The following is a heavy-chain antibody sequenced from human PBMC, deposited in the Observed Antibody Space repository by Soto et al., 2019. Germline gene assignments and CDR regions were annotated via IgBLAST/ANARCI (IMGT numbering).Heavy chain of an antibody. D-gene: IGHD1-26*01. J-gene: IGHJ3*02. CDR1: GFTFSSYG. CDR3: AKEARGSYWYDAFDI. Sequence: QVQLVESGGGVVQPGRSLRLSCAASGFTFSSYGMHWVRQAPGKGLEWVAVISYDGSNKYYADSVKGRFTISRDNSKNTLYLQMNSLRAEDTAVYYCAKEARGSYWYDAFDIWGQGTMVTVSS. V-gene: IGHV3-30*18. CDR2: ISYDGSNK.